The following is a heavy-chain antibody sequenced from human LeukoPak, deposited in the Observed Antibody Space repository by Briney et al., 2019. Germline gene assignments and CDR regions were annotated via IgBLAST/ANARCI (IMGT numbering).Heavy chain of an antibody. Sequence: GGSLRLSCAASGFTFSSYAMHWVRQAPGKGLEWVAVISYDGSNKYYADSVKGRFTISRDNAKNSLSLQMNSLRAEDTALYYCAKNSGAGYYYYMDVWGKGTTVTVSS. J-gene: IGHJ6*03. CDR1: GFTFSSYA. CDR3: AKNSGAGYYYYMDV. V-gene: IGHV3-30*04. D-gene: IGHD2/OR15-2a*01. CDR2: ISYDGSNK.